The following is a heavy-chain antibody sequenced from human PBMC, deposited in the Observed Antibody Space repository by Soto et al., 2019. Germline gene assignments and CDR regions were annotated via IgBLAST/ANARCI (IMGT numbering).Heavy chain of an antibody. V-gene: IGHV4-31*03. CDR3: ARMSGTYYVPDY. Sequence: QVQLQESGPRLVEASQTLSLTCTVSNASITSSGYYWSWVRQPAGQRLEWIGYAYHRGRTFYSPSLQSRLTMSVDTSKNQFSLTLRSVTAADTAVYHCARMSGTYYVPDYWGQGTLVTVSS. CDR1: NASITSSGYY. CDR2: AYHRGRT. J-gene: IGHJ4*02. D-gene: IGHD1-26*01.